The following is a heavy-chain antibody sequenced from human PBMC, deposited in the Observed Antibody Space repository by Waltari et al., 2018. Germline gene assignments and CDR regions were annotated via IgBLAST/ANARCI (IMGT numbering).Heavy chain of an antibody. CDR2: ISYTGTT. Sequence: QVQLQESGPGLVKPSETLSLTCTVSGGSTNNYYWSWIRQPPGKRLEWIGYISYTGTTNYNPSLKSRVTTSVDTSKSQFSLQLRSVTAADTAVYYCARGGGAIHEGFDYWGPGTLVTVSS. CDR1: GGSTNNYY. D-gene: IGHD3-16*01. V-gene: IGHV4-59*01. J-gene: IGHJ4*02. CDR3: ARGGGAIHEGFDY.